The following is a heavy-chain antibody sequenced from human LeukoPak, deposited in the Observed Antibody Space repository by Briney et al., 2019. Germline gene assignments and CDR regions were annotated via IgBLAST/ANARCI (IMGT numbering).Heavy chain of an antibody. Sequence: PGGSLRLSCAASGFTFSSYSMNRVRQAPGKGLEWVSSISSSSSYIYYADSVKGRFTISRDNAKNSLYLQMNSLRAEDTAVYYCARDRKIVVVPAASYYYYGMDVWGQGTTVTVSS. V-gene: IGHV3-21*01. CDR3: ARDRKIVVVPAASYYYYGMDV. CDR1: GFTFSSYS. CDR2: ISSSSSYI. J-gene: IGHJ6*02. D-gene: IGHD2-2*01.